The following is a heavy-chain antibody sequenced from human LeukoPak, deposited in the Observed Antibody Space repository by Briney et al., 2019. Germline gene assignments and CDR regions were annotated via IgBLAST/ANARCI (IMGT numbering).Heavy chain of an antibody. J-gene: IGHJ3*02. V-gene: IGHV3-30*02. CDR3: AKDEYCSSTSCYPDAFDI. CDR1: GFTFSSYS. Sequence: GGSLRLSCAASGFTFSSYSMNWVRQAPGKGLEWVAFIRYDGSNKYYADSVKGRFTISRDNSKNTLYLQMNSLRAEDTAVYYCAKDEYCSSTSCYPDAFDIWGQGTMVTVSS. D-gene: IGHD2-2*01. CDR2: IRYDGSNK.